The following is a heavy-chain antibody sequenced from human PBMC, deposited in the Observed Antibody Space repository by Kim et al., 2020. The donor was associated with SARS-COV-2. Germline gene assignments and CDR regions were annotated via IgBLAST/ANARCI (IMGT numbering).Heavy chain of an antibody. CDR3: ARQHLYCSGGRCLRCWFDP. V-gene: IGHV4-39*01. CDR1: GGSISSSSYY. Sequence: SETLSLTCTVSGGSISSSSYYWGWIRQPPGKGLEWIGSIYYSGSTYYNPSLKSRVTISVDTSKNQFSLKLRSVTAADTAVYYCARQHLYCSGGRCLRCWFDPWGQGTLVTVSS. J-gene: IGHJ5*02. D-gene: IGHD2-15*01. CDR2: IYYSGST.